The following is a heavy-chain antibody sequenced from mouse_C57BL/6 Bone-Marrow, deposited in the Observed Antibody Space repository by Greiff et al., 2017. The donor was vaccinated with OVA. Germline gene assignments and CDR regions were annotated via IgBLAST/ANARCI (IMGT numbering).Heavy chain of an antibody. D-gene: IGHD2-2*01. J-gene: IGHJ1*03. Sequence: QVQLQQSGAELVRPGTSVKVSCKASGYAFTNYLIEWVKQRPGQGLEWIGVINPGSGGTNYNEKFKGKATLTADKSSSTAYMQLSSLTSEDSAVYFCARFLWLREHCDVGGTGTTVTVSS. V-gene: IGHV1-54*01. CDR1: GYAFTNYL. CDR3: ARFLWLREHCDV. CDR2: INPGSGGT.